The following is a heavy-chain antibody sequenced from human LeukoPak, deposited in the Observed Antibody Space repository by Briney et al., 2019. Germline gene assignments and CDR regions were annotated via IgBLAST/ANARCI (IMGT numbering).Heavy chain of an antibody. Sequence: SETLSLTCTVSGYSISTGYYWGWIRQPPGKGLEWIGSIYHSGSTYYNPSLKSRVTISIDTSKNQFSLKLSSVIAADTAVYYCARVDWLANHYYYMDVWGKGTTVTVSS. CDR3: ARVDWLANHYYYMDV. J-gene: IGHJ6*03. CDR2: IYHSGST. D-gene: IGHD2-21*01. V-gene: IGHV4-38-2*02. CDR1: GYSISTGYY.